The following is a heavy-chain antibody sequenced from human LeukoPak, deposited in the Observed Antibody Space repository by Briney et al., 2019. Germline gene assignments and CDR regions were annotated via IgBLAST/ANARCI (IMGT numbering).Heavy chain of an antibody. V-gene: IGHV3-30*03. J-gene: IGHJ4*02. D-gene: IGHD3-10*01. Sequence: PGGSLRLSCAASGFTFSSYGMHWVRQAPGKGLEWVAVISYDGSNKYYADSVKGRFTISRDNSKNTLYLQMNSLRAEDTAVYYCARAQAQAYGSGSYYIPVISGSDYWGQGTLVTVSS. CDR1: GFTFSSYG. CDR3: ARAQAQAYGSGSYYIPVISGSDY. CDR2: ISYDGSNK.